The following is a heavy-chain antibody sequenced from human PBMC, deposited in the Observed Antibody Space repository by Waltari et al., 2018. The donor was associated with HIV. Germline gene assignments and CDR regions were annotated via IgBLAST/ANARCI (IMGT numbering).Heavy chain of an antibody. CDR2: INHSGST. V-gene: IGHV4-34*01. CDR1: GVSFSGYY. CDR3: ARERMTTVTD. J-gene: IGHJ4*02. Sequence: QVQLQQWRAGLLKPSETLSLTCAVYGVSFSGYYLRWIRHPPGKGMEWIGEINHSGSTNYNPSLKSRVTISVDTSKNQFSLKLSSVTAADTAVYYCARERMTTVTDWGQGTLVTVSS. D-gene: IGHD4-17*01.